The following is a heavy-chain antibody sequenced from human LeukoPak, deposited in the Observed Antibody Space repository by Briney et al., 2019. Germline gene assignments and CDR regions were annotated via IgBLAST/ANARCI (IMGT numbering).Heavy chain of an antibody. CDR3: ARDRSSGWYYFDY. D-gene: IGHD6-19*01. Sequence: ASVKVSCKASGCTFTSYAMHWVRQAPGQRLEWMGWINAGNGNTKYSQEFQGRVTITRDTSASTAYMELSSLRSEDMAVYYCARDRSSGWYYFDYWGQGTLVTVSS. J-gene: IGHJ4*02. V-gene: IGHV1-3*03. CDR2: INAGNGNT. CDR1: GCTFTSYA.